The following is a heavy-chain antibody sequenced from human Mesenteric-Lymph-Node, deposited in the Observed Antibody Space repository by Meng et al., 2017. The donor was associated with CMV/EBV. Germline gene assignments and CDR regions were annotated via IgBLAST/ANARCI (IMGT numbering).Heavy chain of an antibody. CDR3: ARLNYYDSSGYRRYYYYGMDV. Sequence: GESLKISCAASGFTFSSYWMHWVRQAPGKGLVWVSRINSDGSSTSYADSVKGRFTISRDNAKNTLYLQMNSLRAEDTAVYYCARLNYYDSSGYRRYYYYGMDVWGQGTTVTVSS. CDR2: INSDGSST. J-gene: IGHJ6*02. D-gene: IGHD3-22*01. CDR1: GFTFSSYW. V-gene: IGHV3-74*01.